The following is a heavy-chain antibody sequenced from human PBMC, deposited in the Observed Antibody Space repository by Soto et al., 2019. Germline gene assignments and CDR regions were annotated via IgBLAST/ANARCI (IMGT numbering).Heavy chain of an antibody. CDR1: GFTFDDYT. D-gene: IGHD1-26*01. J-gene: IGHJ4*02. CDR3: AKDRGGGATS. V-gene: IGHV3-43*01. CDR2: ISWDGGST. Sequence: EVQLVESGGVVVQPGGSLRLSCAASGFTFDDYTMHWVRQAPGKGLEWVSLISWDGGSTYYADSVKGRFTISRDNSKNSLYLQMNSLRTEDTALYYCAKDRGGGATSWGQGTLVTVSS.